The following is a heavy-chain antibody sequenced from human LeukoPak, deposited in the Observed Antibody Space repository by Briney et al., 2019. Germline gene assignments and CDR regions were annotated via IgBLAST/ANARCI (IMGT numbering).Heavy chain of an antibody. Sequence: PGESLRLSCAASGFTFSSYAMSWVRQAPGKGLEWVSAISDSGGHTYYADSVKGRFTVSRDNSKNTLYLQMNSLRAEDTAVYYCAKNRGYPSFDYWGQGTLVTVSS. CDR3: AKNRGYPSFDY. CDR2: ISDSGGHT. J-gene: IGHJ4*02. CDR1: GFTFSSYA. V-gene: IGHV3-23*01. D-gene: IGHD3-10*01.